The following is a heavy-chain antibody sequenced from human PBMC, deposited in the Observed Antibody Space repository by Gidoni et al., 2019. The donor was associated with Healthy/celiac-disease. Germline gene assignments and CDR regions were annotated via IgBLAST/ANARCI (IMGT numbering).Heavy chain of an antibody. D-gene: IGHD4-17*01. V-gene: IGHV1-69*01. CDR2: IIPIFGTA. Sequence: QVQLVQSGAEVKKPGSSVKVSCKASGGNFSSYAISWVRQAPGQGLEWMGGIIPIFGTANYAQKFQGRGTITADESTSTAYMELSSLRSEDTAVYYCAHSYDYGDYRYYYYYYGMDVWGQGTTVTVSS. CDR1: GGNFSSYA. CDR3: AHSYDYGDYRYYYYYYGMDV. J-gene: IGHJ6*02.